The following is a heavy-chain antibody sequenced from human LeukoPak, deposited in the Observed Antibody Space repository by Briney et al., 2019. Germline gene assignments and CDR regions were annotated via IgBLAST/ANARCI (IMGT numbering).Heavy chain of an antibody. Sequence: WMGIINPSGGSTSYAQKFQGRVTMTRDTSTSTVYMELSSLRSEDTAVYYCARDRVGANDWGQGTLVTVSS. J-gene: IGHJ4*02. CDR2: INPSGGST. CDR3: ARDRVGAND. V-gene: IGHV1-46*01. D-gene: IGHD1-26*01.